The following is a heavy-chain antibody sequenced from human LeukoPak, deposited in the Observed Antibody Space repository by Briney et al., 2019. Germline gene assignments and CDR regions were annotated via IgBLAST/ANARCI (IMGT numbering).Heavy chain of an antibody. D-gene: IGHD1-26*01. Sequence: SETLSLTCTVSGGSISSSSYYWGWIRQPPGKGLEWIGSIYYSGSTYYNPSLKSRVTISVDTSKNQFSLKLSSVTAADTAVYYCARDQLGIVGALGYFDYWGQGTLVTVSS. J-gene: IGHJ4*02. V-gene: IGHV4-39*02. CDR2: IYYSGST. CDR3: ARDQLGIVGALGYFDY. CDR1: GGSISSSSYY.